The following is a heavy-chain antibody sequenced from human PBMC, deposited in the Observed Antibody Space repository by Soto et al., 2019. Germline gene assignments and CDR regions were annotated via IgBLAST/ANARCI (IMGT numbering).Heavy chain of an antibody. D-gene: IGHD3-22*01. CDR1: GGSISSYY. J-gene: IGHJ4*02. CDR2: IYHSGSS. CDR3: AKEADISGYNPDY. Sequence: SETLSLTCTVSGGSISSYYWSWIRQPPGKGLEWIGYIYHSGSSNYNPSLKSRVTILLDTSKNQLSLKLSSVTAEDTAVYYCAKEADISGYNPDYWGQGTQVTVSS. V-gene: IGHV4-59*12.